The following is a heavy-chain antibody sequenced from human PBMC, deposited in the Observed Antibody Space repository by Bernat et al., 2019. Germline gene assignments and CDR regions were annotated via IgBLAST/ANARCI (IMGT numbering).Heavy chain of an antibody. V-gene: IGHV1-2*04. D-gene: IGHD3-3*01. CDR3: ARDYTTIFGVPSSAFDI. Sequence: QVQLVQSGAEVKKPGASVKVSCKASGYTFTGYYMHWVRQAPGQGLEWMGWINPNSGGTNYAQKFQGWVTMTRDTSISTAYMELSRLRSDDTAVYYCARDYTTIFGVPSSAFDIWCQGTMVTVSS. CDR2: INPNSGGT. J-gene: IGHJ3*02. CDR1: GYTFTGYY.